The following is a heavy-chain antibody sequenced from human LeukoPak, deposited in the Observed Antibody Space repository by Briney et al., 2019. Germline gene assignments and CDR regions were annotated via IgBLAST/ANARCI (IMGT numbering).Heavy chain of an antibody. CDR2: INNAVVPT. D-gene: IGHD2-2*01. V-gene: IGHV3-23*01. J-gene: IGHJ4*02. Sequence: GGALRLSCAASGFTFSTYGMSWVGQAPGEGVDWVSVINNAVVPTYYAHSVEDLFTISRDNSRNTLYLKMNSLRAEDTALYYCAKLSSLSFPDFDHWGQGTLLTVSS. CDR3: AKLSSLSFPDFDH. CDR1: GFTFSTYG.